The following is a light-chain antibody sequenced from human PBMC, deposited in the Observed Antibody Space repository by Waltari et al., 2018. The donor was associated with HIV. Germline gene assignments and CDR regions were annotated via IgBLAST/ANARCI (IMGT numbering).Light chain of an antibody. CDR1: DSNVGSHY. J-gene: IGLJ2*01. V-gene: IGLV1-47*01. CDR3: GAWDDNLRGL. CDR2: KNN. Sequence: QAALTQTPSASASPGQKITISCSGSDSNVGSHYVYWYHQFPGRAPKLLLYKNNQRSSGVPDLFSGSKSGTSASLTISGLRSEDEGTYFCGAWDDNLRGLFGAGTKLTVL.